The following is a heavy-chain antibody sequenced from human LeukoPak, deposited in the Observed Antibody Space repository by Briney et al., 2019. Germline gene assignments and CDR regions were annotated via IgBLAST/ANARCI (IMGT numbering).Heavy chain of an antibody. V-gene: IGHV4-61*01. D-gene: IGHD3-22*01. CDR3: ARVNYYDSSGYYKSFDY. CDR1: GGSVSSGSYY. J-gene: IGHJ4*02. Sequence: SETLSLTCTVSGGSVSSGSYYWRWIRQPPGTGLEWIGYIYYSGSTNYNPSLKSRVTISVDTSKNQFSLKLSSVTAADTAVYFCARVNYYDSSGYYKSFDYWGQGTLVTVSS. CDR2: IYYSGST.